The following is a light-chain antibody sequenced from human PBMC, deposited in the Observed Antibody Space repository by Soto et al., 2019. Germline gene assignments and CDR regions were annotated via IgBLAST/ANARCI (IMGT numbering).Light chain of an antibody. J-gene: IGKJ1*01. Sequence: EIVMTQSPGTLSVSPGERAALTCRASQGVYRNLAWYQQKPGQAPRLLIFGASNRATGIPDRFSGSGSGTEFTLTISSLQSEDFAVYYCQQYNNWPWTFGQGTKVDIK. CDR1: QGVYRN. CDR2: GAS. V-gene: IGKV3D-15*01. CDR3: QQYNNWPWT.